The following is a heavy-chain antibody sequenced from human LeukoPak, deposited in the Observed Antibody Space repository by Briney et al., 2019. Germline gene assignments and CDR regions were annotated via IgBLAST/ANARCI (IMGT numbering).Heavy chain of an antibody. CDR1: GGSFSGYY. Sequence: SETLSLTCAVYGGSFSGYYWSWIRQPPGKGLEWIGEINHSGSTNYNPSLKSRVTISVDTSKNQFSLKLSSVTAADTAVYYCARTYSGRSYYFDCWGQGTLVTVSS. D-gene: IGHD1-26*01. V-gene: IGHV4-34*01. CDR2: INHSGST. CDR3: ARTYSGRSYYFDC. J-gene: IGHJ4*02.